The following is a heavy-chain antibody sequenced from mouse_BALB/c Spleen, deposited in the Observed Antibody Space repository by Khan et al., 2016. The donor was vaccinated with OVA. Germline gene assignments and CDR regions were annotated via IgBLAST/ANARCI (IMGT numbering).Heavy chain of an antibody. J-gene: IGHJ4*01. CDR3: ARAYYRYDGDYAMDY. D-gene: IGHD2-14*01. Sequence: QVQLKQSGPGLVAPSQSLSITCTVSGFSLSRYNIHWVRQPPGKGLEWLGMIWGGGGTDYNSTLKSRLSISKDNSKSQVILKMNSLQTVDTAMYYCARAYYRYDGDYAMDYWGQGTSVTVSS. CDR2: IWGGGGT. CDR1: GFSLSRYN. V-gene: IGHV2-6-4*01.